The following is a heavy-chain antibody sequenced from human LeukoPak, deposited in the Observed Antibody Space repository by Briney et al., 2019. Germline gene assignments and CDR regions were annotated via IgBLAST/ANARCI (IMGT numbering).Heavy chain of an antibody. CDR3: ARVGVTTPGY. CDR1: GFTFSNYW. Sequence: GGSLRLSCAASGFTFSNYWMHWVRQAPGEGLVWVSLINSDGSSTSYADSVKGRFTISRDSAKNTLYLQMNSLRAEDTAVYYCARVGVTTPGYWGQGTLVTVSS. J-gene: IGHJ4*02. V-gene: IGHV3-74*01. D-gene: IGHD4-17*01. CDR2: INSDGSST.